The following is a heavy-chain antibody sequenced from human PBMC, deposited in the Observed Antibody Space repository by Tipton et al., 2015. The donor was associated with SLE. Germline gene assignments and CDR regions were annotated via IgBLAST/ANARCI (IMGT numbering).Heavy chain of an antibody. CDR2: INHSGTT. J-gene: IGHJ3*02. D-gene: IGHD5-18*01. Sequence: TLSLTCSVSGDSINNDYSWGWIRQPPGKGLEWIGEINHSGTTNYNPSLKSRVTISVDTSKNHFSLKLSSVTAADTAVYHCARVDSYGGTDAFDIWGQGTMVTVSS. V-gene: IGHV4-34*01. CDR3: ARVDSYGGTDAFDI. CDR1: GDSINNDYS.